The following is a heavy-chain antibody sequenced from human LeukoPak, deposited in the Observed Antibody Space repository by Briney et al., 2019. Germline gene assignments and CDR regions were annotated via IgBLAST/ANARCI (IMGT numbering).Heavy chain of an antibody. CDR1: GFTFSSYD. CDR3: ARGHYYDSSGYYFDT. Sequence: GGSLRLSCAASGFTFSSYDMHWVRQATGKGLEWVSAIGTAGDTYYPGSVKGRFTIPRENAKNSLYLQMNSLRAGDTAVYYCARGHYYDSSGYYFDTWSQGTLVTVSS. D-gene: IGHD3-22*01. V-gene: IGHV3-13*01. CDR2: IGTAGDT. J-gene: IGHJ5*02.